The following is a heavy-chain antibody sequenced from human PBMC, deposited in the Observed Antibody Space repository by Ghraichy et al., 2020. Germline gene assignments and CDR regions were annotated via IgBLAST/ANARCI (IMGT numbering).Heavy chain of an antibody. CDR1: GFTFSDYY. V-gene: IGHV3-11*03. Sequence: GGSLRLSCAASGFTFSDYYMSWIRQAPGKGLEWVSYISSTSTYTIYADSVKGRFTISRDNAKNSLYLQMNSLRAEDTAVYYCARPDHGGYSFGLDIWGQGTVVTVSS. D-gene: IGHD4-23*01. CDR2: ISSTSTYT. J-gene: IGHJ3*02. CDR3: ARPDHGGYSFGLDI.